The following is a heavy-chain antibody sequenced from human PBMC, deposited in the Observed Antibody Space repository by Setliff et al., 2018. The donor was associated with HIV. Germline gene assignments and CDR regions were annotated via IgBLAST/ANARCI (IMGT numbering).Heavy chain of an antibody. J-gene: IGHJ6*03. CDR1: GFSFSDAW. V-gene: IGHV3-15*07. CDR2: AYTKTDGGTT. Sequence: KPGGSLRLSCAASGFSFSDAWMDWVRQAPGKGLEWVGRAYTKTDGGTTDYAAPVKGRFTITRDNAKKSLYLQMNSLRAEDTAVYYCARGVAVAPTRWSHYYFDMDVWGKGTTVTVSS. D-gene: IGHD2-15*01. CDR3: ARGVAVAPTRWSHYYFDMDV.